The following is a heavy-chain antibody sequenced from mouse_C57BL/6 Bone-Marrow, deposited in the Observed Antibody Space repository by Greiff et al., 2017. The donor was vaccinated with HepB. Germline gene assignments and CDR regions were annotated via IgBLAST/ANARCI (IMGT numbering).Heavy chain of an antibody. V-gene: IGHV2-2*01. J-gene: IGHJ2*01. CDR2: IWSGGNT. CDR3: ARNGRLRRYYFDY. Sequence: VQLKESGPGLVQPSQSLSITCTVSGFSLTSYGVHWVRQSPGKGLEWLGVIWSGGNTDYNAAFISRLSISKDNSKSQVFFKMNSLQADDTAIYYCARNGRLRRYYFDYWGQGTTLTVSS. D-gene: IGHD2-2*01. CDR1: GFSLTSYG.